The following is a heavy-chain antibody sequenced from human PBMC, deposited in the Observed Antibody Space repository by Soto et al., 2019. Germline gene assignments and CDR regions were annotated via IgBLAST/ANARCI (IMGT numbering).Heavy chain of an antibody. J-gene: IGHJ3*02. V-gene: IGHV5-51*01. CDR1: GYRFTNFW. D-gene: IGHD2-8*01. CDR3: ARQNGAFDI. Sequence: PGESLKISCNGSGYRFTNFWIGWVRQMPGKGLERMGIIYPGDSDIRYSPSFQGQVTISADKSINTAYLQWSSLKASDTAMYYCARQNGAFDIWGQGTMVTVSS. CDR2: IYPGDSDI.